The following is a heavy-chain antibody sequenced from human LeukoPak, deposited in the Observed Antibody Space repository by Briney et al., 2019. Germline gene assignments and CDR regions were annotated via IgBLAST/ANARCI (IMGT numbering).Heavy chain of an antibody. Sequence: SETLSLTCTVSGGSISSSSYYWSWIRQPPGKGLEWIGYIYYSGSTNYNPSLKSRVTISVDTSKNQFSLKLSSVTAADTAVYYCARGRHGDYNYYFDYWGQGTLVTVSS. J-gene: IGHJ4*02. CDR3: ARGRHGDYNYYFDY. CDR1: GGSISSSSYY. CDR2: IYYSGST. D-gene: IGHD4-17*01. V-gene: IGHV4-61*01.